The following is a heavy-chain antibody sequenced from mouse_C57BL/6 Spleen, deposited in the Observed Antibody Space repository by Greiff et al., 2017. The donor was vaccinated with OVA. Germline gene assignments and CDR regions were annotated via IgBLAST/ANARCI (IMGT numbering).Heavy chain of an antibody. CDR1: GYTFTSYG. CDR3: ASGNSFAY. J-gene: IGHJ3*01. V-gene: IGHV1-81*01. Sequence: QVQLQQSGAELARPGASVKLSCKASGYTFTSYGISWVKQRTGQGLEWIGEIYPRSGNTYYNEKFKGKATLTADKSSSTAYMELRSLTSEDSAVYFCASGNSFAYWGQGTLVTVSA. D-gene: IGHD2-1*01. CDR2: IYPRSGNT.